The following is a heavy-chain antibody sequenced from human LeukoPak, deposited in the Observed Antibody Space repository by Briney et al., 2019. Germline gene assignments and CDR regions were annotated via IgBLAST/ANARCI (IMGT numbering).Heavy chain of an antibody. J-gene: IGHJ4*02. V-gene: IGHV4-59*01. Sequence: PSETLSLTCTVSGGSISSYYWNWIRQPSGKGREWIGYIYYSGSTNYNTSLKSRLTISVDTSKNQFSLKLSSVTAADTAVYYCARYVWGSYPTFEDYWGQGTLVTVSS. CDR3: ARYVWGSYPTFEDY. CDR2: IYYSGST. D-gene: IGHD3-16*02. CDR1: GGSISSYY.